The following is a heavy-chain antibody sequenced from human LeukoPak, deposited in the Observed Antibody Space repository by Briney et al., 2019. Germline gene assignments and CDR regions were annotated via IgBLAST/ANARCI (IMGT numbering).Heavy chain of an antibody. V-gene: IGHV3-21*01. Sequence: GGSLRLSCAASGFTFSSYSMNWVRQAPGKGLEWVSSISSSSSYIYYADSVKGRFTISRDNAKNSLYLQMNSLRAEDTAVYYCARSYSESYYVGYWGQGTLVTVSS. CDR2: ISSSSSYI. CDR3: ARSYSESYYVGY. J-gene: IGHJ4*02. CDR1: GFTFSSYS. D-gene: IGHD1-26*01.